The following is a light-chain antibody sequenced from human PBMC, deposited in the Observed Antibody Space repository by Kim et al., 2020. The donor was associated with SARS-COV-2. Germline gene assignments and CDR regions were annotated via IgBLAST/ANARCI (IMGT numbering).Light chain of an antibody. J-gene: IGKJ1*01. CDR1: QSLLHSNGYNY. Sequence: DIVMTQSPLSLPVTPGEPASISCRSSQSLLHSNGYNYLDWYLQKPGQSPQVLIYLGSNRASGVPDRFSGSGSGTDFTLKISRVEADDVGVYYCMQALQTPWTFGQGTKVDIK. CDR3: MQALQTPWT. V-gene: IGKV2-28*01. CDR2: LGS.